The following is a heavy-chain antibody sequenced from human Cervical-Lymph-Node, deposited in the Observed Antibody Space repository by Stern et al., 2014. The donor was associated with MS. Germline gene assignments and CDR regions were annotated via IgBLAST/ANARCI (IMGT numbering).Heavy chain of an antibody. V-gene: IGHV1-2*02. Sequence: QLVQSGAEVKKPGASVKVSCKASGYTFTGYYMHWVRQAPGQGLEWMCRIIPNIGGTNYAQKFQGRVTMTRDTSISTAYMELSSLRPDDTAVYYCARGTVATISGYWGQGTLVTVPS. CDR2: IIPNIGGT. J-gene: IGHJ4*02. CDR3: ARGTVATISGY. D-gene: IGHD5-12*01. CDR1: GYTFTGYY.